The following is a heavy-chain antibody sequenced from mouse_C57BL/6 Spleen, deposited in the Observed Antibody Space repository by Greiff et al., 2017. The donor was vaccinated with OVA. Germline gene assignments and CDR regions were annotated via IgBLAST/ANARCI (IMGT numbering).Heavy chain of an antibody. CDR2: IDPETGGT. J-gene: IGHJ2*01. CDR1: GYTFTDYE. CDR3: TRTGREAYFDC. V-gene: IGHV1-15*01. Sequence: QVQLKESGAELVRPGASVTLSCKASGYTFTDYEMHWVKQTPVHGLEWIGAIDPETGGTAYNQKFKGKAILTADKSSSTAYMELRSLTSEDSAVYYCTRTGREAYFDCWGQGTTLTVAS.